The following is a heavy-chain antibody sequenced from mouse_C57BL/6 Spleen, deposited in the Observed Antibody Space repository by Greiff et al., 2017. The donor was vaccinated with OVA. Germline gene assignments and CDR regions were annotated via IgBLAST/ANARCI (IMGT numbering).Heavy chain of an antibody. Sequence: DVMLVESGGDFVKPGGSLKLSCAASGFTFSSYGMSWVRQTPGKGLEWVATISSGGSYSYYPDSVKGRFTISRDNAKNTLYLQMSSVKSKDTAMNYCARQNSNYVGFAYWGQGTLVTVSA. J-gene: IGHJ3*01. CDR2: ISSGGSYS. V-gene: IGHV5-6*02. CDR1: GFTFSSYG. CDR3: ARQNSNYVGFAY. D-gene: IGHD2-5*01.